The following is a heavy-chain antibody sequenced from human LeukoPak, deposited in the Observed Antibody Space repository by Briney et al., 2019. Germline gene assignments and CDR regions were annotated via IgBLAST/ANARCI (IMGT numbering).Heavy chain of an antibody. Sequence: SETLSLTCTVSGGSISSYYWSWIRQPPGKGLKWIGYIYYSGSTNYNPSLKSRVTISVDTSKNQFSLKLRSVTAADTAVYYCARVTGYMIEDYFDYWGQGILVSVSS. J-gene: IGHJ4*02. CDR1: GGSISSYY. CDR3: ARVTGYMIEDYFDY. D-gene: IGHD3-9*01. CDR2: IYYSGST. V-gene: IGHV4-59*01.